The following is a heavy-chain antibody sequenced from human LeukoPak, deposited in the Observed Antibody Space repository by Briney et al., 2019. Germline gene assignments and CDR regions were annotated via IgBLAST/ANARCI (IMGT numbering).Heavy chain of an antibody. D-gene: IGHD5-12*01. CDR1: GGTFSSYA. J-gene: IGHJ4*02. CDR3: ARTDIVATITRDFDY. CDR2: IIPIFGTA. Sequence: SVKVSCKASGGTFSSYAISWVRQAPGQGLEWMGRIIPIFGTANYAQKFQGRVTITTDESTSTAYMELSSLRSEDTAVYYCARTDIVATITRDFDYWGQGTLVTISS. V-gene: IGHV1-69*05.